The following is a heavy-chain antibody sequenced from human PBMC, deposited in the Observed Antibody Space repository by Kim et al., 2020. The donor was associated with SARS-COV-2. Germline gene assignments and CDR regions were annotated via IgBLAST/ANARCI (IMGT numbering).Heavy chain of an antibody. CDR2: ISSSGSTI. D-gene: IGHD3-22*01. CDR1: GFTFSDYY. J-gene: IGHJ6*03. V-gene: IGHV3-11*01. CDR3: ARRMYYYDSSGYYYYYYYMDV. Sequence: GGSLRLSCAASGFTFSDYYMSWIRQAPGKGLEWVSYISSSGSTIYYADSVKGRFTISRDNAKNSLYLQMNSLRAEDTAVYYCARRMYYYDSSGYYYYYYYMDVCGKGTTVTVSS.